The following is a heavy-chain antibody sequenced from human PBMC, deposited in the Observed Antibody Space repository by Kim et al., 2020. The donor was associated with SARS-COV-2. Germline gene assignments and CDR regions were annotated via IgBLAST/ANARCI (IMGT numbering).Heavy chain of an antibody. D-gene: IGHD3-3*01. CDR1: GYSFTSYW. J-gene: IGHJ3*02. CDR2: IYPGDSDT. CDR3: ARYPSDPLSRQRFLEWLLYEDDAFDI. Sequence: GESLKISCKGSGYSFTSYWIGWVRQMPGKGLEWMGIIYPGDSDTRYSPSFQGQVTISADKSISTAYLQWSSLKASDTAMYYCARYPSDPLSRQRFLEWLLYEDDAFDIWGQGTMVTVSS. V-gene: IGHV5-51*01.